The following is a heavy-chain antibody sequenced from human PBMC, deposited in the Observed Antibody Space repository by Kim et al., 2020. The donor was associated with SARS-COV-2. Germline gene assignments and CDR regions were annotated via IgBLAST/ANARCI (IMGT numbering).Heavy chain of an antibody. CDR3: ARAPRGNSDYFDY. J-gene: IGHJ4*02. D-gene: IGHD4-4*01. CDR1: GFTFSSYY. V-gene: IGHV3-30*04. Sequence: GGSLRLSCAASGFTFSSYYMHWVRQAPGKGLEWVAVISYDGSNKYYADSMKGRFTISRDNSKNTLYLQMNSLRAEDTAVYYCARAPRGNSDYFDYWGQGTLVTVSS. CDR2: ISYDGSNK.